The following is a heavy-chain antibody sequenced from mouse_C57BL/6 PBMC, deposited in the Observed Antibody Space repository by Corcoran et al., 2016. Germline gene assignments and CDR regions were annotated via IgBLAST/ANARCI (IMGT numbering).Heavy chain of an antibody. V-gene: IGHV9-3*01. CDR3: ARGDPRSFDY. CDR2: INTYSGVP. Sequence: QIQLVQSGPELKKPGETVKISCKASGYTFTTYGMSWVKQAPGKGLKWMGWINTYSGVPTYADDFKGRFAFSLETSASTAYLQINNLKNEDTATYFCARGDPRSFDYGGQGTTLTVSS. CDR1: GYTFTTYG. J-gene: IGHJ2*01.